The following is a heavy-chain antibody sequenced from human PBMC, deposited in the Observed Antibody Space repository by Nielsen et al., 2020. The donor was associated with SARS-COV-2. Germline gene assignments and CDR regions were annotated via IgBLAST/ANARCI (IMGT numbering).Heavy chain of an antibody. CDR3: ARVPDYGDAFDI. CDR2: ISSSSYT. V-gene: IGHV3-21*05. Sequence: GESLKISCAASGFTFSSYGMHWVRQAPGKGLEWVSYISSSSYTNYADSVKGRFTISRDNAKNSLYLQMNSLRAEDTAVYYCARVPDYGDAFDIWGQGTMVTVSS. J-gene: IGHJ3*02. D-gene: IGHD4-17*01. CDR1: GFTFSSYG.